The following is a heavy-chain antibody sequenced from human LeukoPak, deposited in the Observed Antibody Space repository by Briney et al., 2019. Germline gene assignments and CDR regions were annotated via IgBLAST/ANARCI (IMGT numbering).Heavy chain of an antibody. Sequence: ASVKVSCKASGYTFTSYYMHWVRQAPGQGLEWMGIINPSGGSTSYAQKFQGRVIMTRDMSTSTVYMELSSLRSEDTAVYYCARDRYYYGSGSYYPNWFDPWGQGTLVTVSS. J-gene: IGHJ5*02. CDR3: ARDRYYYGSGSYYPNWFDP. CDR2: INPSGGST. CDR1: GYTFTSYY. D-gene: IGHD3-10*01. V-gene: IGHV1-46*01.